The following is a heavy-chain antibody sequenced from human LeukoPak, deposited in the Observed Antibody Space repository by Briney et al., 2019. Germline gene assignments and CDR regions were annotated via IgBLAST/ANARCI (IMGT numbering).Heavy chain of an antibody. V-gene: IGHV4-59*12. CDR2: IYYSGGT. CDR1: GGSINYYY. D-gene: IGHD1-1*01. J-gene: IGHJ5*02. Sequence: SETLSLTCTVSGGSINYYYWMWIRQPPGKGLEWIGYIYYSGGTHYNPSLKSRVTMLVDTSKNQFSLKLTAVTAADTAVYYCARGTERASWFDPWGQGTLVTVSS. CDR3: ARGTERASWFDP.